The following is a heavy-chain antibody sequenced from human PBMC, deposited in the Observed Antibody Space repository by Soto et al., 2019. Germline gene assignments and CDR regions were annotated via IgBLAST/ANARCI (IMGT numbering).Heavy chain of an antibody. Sequence: GGSLRLSCAASGFTFSSYWMSWVRQAPGKGLEWVANIKQDGSEKYYVDSVKGRFTISRDNAKNSLYLQMNSLRAEDTAVYYCARSDEDYDFWSGYHPGIYFDYWGQGTLVTVSS. V-gene: IGHV3-7*01. D-gene: IGHD3-3*01. J-gene: IGHJ4*02. CDR2: IKQDGSEK. CDR3: ARSDEDYDFWSGYHPGIYFDY. CDR1: GFTFSSYW.